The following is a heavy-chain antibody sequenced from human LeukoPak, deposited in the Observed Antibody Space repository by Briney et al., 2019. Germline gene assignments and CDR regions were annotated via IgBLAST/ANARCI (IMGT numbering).Heavy chain of an antibody. D-gene: IGHD3-22*01. Sequence: GGSLRLSCAASGFTFSSYAMSWVRQAPGKGLEWVSAISGSGGSTYYADSVKGRFTISRDNSKNTLYLQMNSLRAEDTAVYYCAKDFHDSSGYFYYFDYWGQGTLATVSS. CDR1: GFTFSSYA. CDR2: ISGSGGST. V-gene: IGHV3-23*01. J-gene: IGHJ4*02. CDR3: AKDFHDSSGYFYYFDY.